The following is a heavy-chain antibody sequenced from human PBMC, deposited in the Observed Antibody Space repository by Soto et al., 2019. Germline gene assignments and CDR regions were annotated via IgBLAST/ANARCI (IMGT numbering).Heavy chain of an antibody. V-gene: IGHV3-48*01. CDR3: AVGEESRYYYSGMDV. CDR1: GLTFSSYS. Sequence: EVQLVESGGGLVQRGGSLRLSCAASGLTFSSYSMNWVRQAPGKGLEWVSYISSSSSTIYYADSVKGRFTISRDNAKNSLYLQMNSLRAEDTAVYYCAVGEESRYYYSGMDVWGQGTTVTVAS. CDR2: ISSSSSTI. J-gene: IGHJ6*02.